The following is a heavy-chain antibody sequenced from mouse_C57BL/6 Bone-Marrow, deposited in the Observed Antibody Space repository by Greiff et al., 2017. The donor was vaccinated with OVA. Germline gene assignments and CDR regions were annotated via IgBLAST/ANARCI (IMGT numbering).Heavy chain of an antibody. CDR2: IDPNSGGT. J-gene: IGHJ1*03. CDR3: ARKGPTSWDFDV. Sequence: QVQLQQPGAELVKPGASVKLSCKASGYTFTSYWMHWVKQRPGRGLEWIGRIDPNSGGTKYNEKFKSKATLTVDTSSSTAYMQLSSLTSEDSAVYDCARKGPTSWDFDVWGTGTTVTVSS. CDR1: GYTFTSYW. V-gene: IGHV1-72*01.